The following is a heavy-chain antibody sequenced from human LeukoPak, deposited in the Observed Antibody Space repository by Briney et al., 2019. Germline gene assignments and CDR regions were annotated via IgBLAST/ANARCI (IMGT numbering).Heavy chain of an antibody. CDR3: ARTYYDFWSGHKGAFDI. V-gene: IGHV4-34*01. Sequence: PSETLSLTCAVYGGSFSGYYWSWIRQPPGKGLEWIGEINHSGSTNYNPSLKSRVTISVDTSKNQFSLKLSSVTAADTAVYYCARTYYDFWSGHKGAFDIWGQGTMVTVSS. J-gene: IGHJ3*02. D-gene: IGHD3-3*01. CDR1: GGSFSGYY. CDR2: INHSGST.